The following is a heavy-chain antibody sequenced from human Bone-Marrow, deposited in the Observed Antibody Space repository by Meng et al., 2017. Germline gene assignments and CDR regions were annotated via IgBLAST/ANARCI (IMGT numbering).Heavy chain of an antibody. J-gene: IGHJ4*02. Sequence: SETLSLTCTVSGGSISSSSYYWGWIRQPPGKGLEWIGSIYYSGSTYYNPSLKSRVTISVDTSKNQFSLKLSSVTAADTAVYYCARAGGSYSWVTTPYYFDYWGQGTLVTVSS. V-gene: IGHV4-39*07. CDR3: ARAGGSYSWVTTPYYFDY. CDR1: GGSISSSSYY. CDR2: IYYSGST. D-gene: IGHD1-26*01.